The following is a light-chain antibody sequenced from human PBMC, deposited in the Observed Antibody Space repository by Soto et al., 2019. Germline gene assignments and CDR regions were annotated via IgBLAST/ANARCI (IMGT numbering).Light chain of an antibody. J-gene: IGKJ1*01. Sequence: ETVMTQSPATLSVSPGERATLSCRASQSVSSNLAWYQQKPGQAPRLLIYGASTRATGIPARFSGSGSGTEFALTISSLQPEDFATYYCLQHNTYPWTFGQGTKVDIK. CDR1: QSVSSN. V-gene: IGKV3D-15*01. CDR3: LQHNTYPWT. CDR2: GAS.